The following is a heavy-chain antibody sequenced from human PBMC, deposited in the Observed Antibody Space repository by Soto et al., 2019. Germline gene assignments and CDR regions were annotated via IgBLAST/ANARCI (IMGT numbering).Heavy chain of an antibody. CDR1: DTTHW. V-gene: IGHV5-51*01. CDR3: ARLVNYYFGMGV. J-gene: IGHJ6*02. Sequence: PGESLKISCKASDTTHWIGWVRQKPGKGLEWMGIIYPGDSDTKYSPSFQGQVTISVDKSISTAYLHWSSLKASDTATYYCARLVNYYFGMGVWGLGTTVTVSS. CDR2: IYPGDSDT.